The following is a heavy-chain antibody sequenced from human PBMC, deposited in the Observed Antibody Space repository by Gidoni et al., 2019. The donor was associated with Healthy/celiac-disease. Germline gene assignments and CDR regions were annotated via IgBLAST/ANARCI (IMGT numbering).Heavy chain of an antibody. CDR2: ISGSGGST. D-gene: IGHD3-22*01. J-gene: IGHJ4*02. V-gene: IGHV3-23*01. CDR1: AFPLSSYA. CDR3: EPYYYDSSGYRPLDY. Sequence: EVHLLESGGGLVQPGGSLGLSCEAAAFPLSSYAMSWVRQAPGKGLGWVSAISGSGGSTYYADSVKGRFTISSDNSKNTLYLQMNSLRAADTAVYYCEPYYYDSSGYRPLDYWGQGTLVTVSS.